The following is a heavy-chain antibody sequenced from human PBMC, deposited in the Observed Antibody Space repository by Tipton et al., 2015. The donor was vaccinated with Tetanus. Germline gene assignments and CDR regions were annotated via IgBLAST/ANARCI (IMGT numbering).Heavy chain of an antibody. CDR1: GFTFSSYA. CDR3: ARDSSMAVADPILWY. CDR2: ISYDGSNK. J-gene: IGHJ4*02. Sequence: SGFTFSSYAMHWVRQAPGKGLEWVAVISYDGSNKYYADSVKGRFTISRDNAKNSLYLQMNSLRAEDTAVYYCARDSSMAVADPILWYWGQGTLVTVSS. V-gene: IGHV3-30*04. D-gene: IGHD6-19*01.